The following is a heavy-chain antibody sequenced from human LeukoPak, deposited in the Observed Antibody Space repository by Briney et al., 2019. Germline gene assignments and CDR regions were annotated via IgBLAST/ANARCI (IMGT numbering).Heavy chain of an antibody. CDR1: GFTFSSYA. D-gene: IGHD3-10*01. CDR2: ISGSGGST. CDR3: AKDRSYGSGSYHY. J-gene: IGHJ4*02. Sequence: PGGSLRLSCAASGFTFSSYAMSWVRQAPGKGLEWVSAISGSGGSTYYADSVKGRFTISRDNSKSTLYLQMNSLRAEDTAVYYCAKDRSYGSGSYHYWGQGTLVTVSS. V-gene: IGHV3-23*01.